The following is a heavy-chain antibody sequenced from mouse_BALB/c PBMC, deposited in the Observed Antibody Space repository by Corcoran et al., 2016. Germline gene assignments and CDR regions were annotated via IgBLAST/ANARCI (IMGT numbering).Heavy chain of an antibody. CDR1: GYTFTDYS. J-gene: IGHJ2*01. CDR2: INTETGEP. CDR3: ARRVSSYSFDY. V-gene: IGHV9-2-1*01. D-gene: IGHD1-1*01. Sequence: QIQLVQYGPELKKPGETVKISCKASGYTFTDYSMHWVKQAPGKGLKWMGWINTETGEPTYADDFKGRFAFSLETSASTAYLQINNLKNEDTATYFCARRVSSYSFDYWGQGTTLTVS.